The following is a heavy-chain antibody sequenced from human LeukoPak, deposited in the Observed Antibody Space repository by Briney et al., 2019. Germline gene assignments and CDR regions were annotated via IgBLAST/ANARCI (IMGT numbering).Heavy chain of an antibody. Sequence: PSETLSLTCTVSGVSISSSNSYWSWIRQPPGKGLEWIGEINHSGSTNYNPSLKSRVTISVDTSKNQFSLKLSSVTAADTAVYYCARGGRELRETDFDYWGQGTLVTVSS. V-gene: IGHV4-39*07. D-gene: IGHD1-26*01. CDR2: INHSGST. CDR3: ARGGRELRETDFDY. CDR1: GVSISSSNSY. J-gene: IGHJ4*02.